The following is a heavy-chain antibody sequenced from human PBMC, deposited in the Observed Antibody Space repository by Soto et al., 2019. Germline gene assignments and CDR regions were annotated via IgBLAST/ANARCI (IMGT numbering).Heavy chain of an antibody. V-gene: IGHV3-30-3*01. CDR2: ISYDGSNK. CDR1: GFTFSSYA. CDR3: ARGSQEDY. D-gene: IGHD3-10*01. J-gene: IGHJ4*02. Sequence: GGSLRLSCAASGFTFSSYAMHWVRQAPGKGLEWVAVISYDGSNKYYADSVKGRFTISRDNSKNTLYLQMNSLRAEDTAVYYCARGSQEDYWGQGTLVTVSS.